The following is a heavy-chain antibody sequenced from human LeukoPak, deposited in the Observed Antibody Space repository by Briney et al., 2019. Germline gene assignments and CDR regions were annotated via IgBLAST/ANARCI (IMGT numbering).Heavy chain of an antibody. Sequence: PGGSLRLSCAAFGFTFNNYWMSWVRQAPGKWLEWVANINQDGSGKHYVDSVKGRFTISRDNAKNSLYLQMNSLRAEDTAVYFCAKASIAGAIGVLDYWGQGTLVTVSS. D-gene: IGHD1-26*01. CDR2: INQDGSGK. CDR1: GFTFNNYW. V-gene: IGHV3-7*01. J-gene: IGHJ4*02. CDR3: AKASIAGAIGVLDY.